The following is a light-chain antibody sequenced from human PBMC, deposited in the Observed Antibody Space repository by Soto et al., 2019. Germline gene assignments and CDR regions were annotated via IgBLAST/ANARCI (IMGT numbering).Light chain of an antibody. V-gene: IGKV1-5*01. J-gene: IGKJ1*01. CDR1: QTISSW. Sequence: DIQMTQSPSTLSASVGDRVTITCRASQTISSWLAWYQQLPGKAPKLLIYDAYTLATGVPSRFSGSGSGTDFALTISSLQADDFATYYCQQYDSYSWTFGQGTKV. CDR2: DAY. CDR3: QQYDSYSWT.